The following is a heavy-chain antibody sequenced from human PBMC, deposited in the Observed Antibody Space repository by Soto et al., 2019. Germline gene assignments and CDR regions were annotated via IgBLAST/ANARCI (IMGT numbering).Heavy chain of an antibody. Sequence: PGESLKISCRGSGYSFTTYWIGWVRQMPGKGLEWMGIIYPGDSDIRYSPSFQGQVTISADKSINTAYLQWSSLKASDTAMYYCVRHPFGSGYNYYSMDVWGQGTTVTVSS. CDR1: GYSFTTYW. CDR3: VRHPFGSGYNYYSMDV. D-gene: IGHD5-18*01. J-gene: IGHJ6*02. V-gene: IGHV5-51*01. CDR2: IYPGDSDI.